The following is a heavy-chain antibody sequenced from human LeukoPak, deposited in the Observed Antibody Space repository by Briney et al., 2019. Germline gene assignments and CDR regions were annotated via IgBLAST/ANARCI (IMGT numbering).Heavy chain of an antibody. V-gene: IGHV3-23*01. CDR3: GKGGTYSPSWFDP. D-gene: IGHD1-26*01. CDR2: ITGGGAST. J-gene: IGHJ5*02. Sequence: GGSLRLSCAASGFSFSNYAMSWVRQAPGKGLEWVSAITGGGASTYYTDSVKGRFTISRDNSKKTLYLQMNSLRAEDTAVYYCGKGGTYSPSWFDPWGQGTLVIVSS. CDR1: GFSFSNYA.